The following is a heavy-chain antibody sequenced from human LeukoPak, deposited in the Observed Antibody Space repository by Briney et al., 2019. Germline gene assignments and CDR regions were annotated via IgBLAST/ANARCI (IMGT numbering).Heavy chain of an antibody. CDR2: IYHSGST. D-gene: IGHD5-12*01. J-gene: IGHJ4*02. V-gene: IGHV4-38-2*02. CDR1: GYSISSGYY. Sequence: SETLSLTCTVSGYSISSGYYWGWIRQPPGKGLEWIGSIYHSGSTYYNPSLKSRVTISVDTSKNQFSLKLSSVTAADTAVYYCASNGNSRYDPTQDGVDYWGQGTLVTVSS. CDR3: ASNGNSRYDPTQDGVDY.